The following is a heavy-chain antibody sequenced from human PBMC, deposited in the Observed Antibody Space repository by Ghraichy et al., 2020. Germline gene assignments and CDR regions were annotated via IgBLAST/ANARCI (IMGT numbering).Heavy chain of an antibody. Sequence: ESLNISCTVSGGSISSSSYYWGWIRQPPGKGLEWIGSIYYSGSTYYNPSLKSRVTISVDTSKNQFSLKLSSVTAADTAVYYCARDEDITMVRGVIGWFDPWGQGTLVTVSS. D-gene: IGHD3-10*01. J-gene: IGHJ5*02. CDR3: ARDEDITMVRGVIGWFDP. CDR1: GGSISSSSYY. CDR2: IYYSGST. V-gene: IGHV4-39*07.